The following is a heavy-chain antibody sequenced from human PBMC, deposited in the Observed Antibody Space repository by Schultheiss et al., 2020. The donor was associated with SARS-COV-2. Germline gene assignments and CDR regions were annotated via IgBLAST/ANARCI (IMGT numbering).Heavy chain of an antibody. J-gene: IGHJ4*02. Sequence: GGSLRLSCAASGFTFSSYAMRWVRQAPGKGLDWVSGICGSGGTTYYADSAEGRFTISRDNFKNTLYPQMNSLRADDTALYYCAKDQLGYDWNDVPPYYFDSWGQGMLVTVSS. V-gene: IGHV3-23*01. CDR2: ICGSGGTT. CDR1: GFTFSSYA. D-gene: IGHD1-1*01. CDR3: AKDQLGYDWNDVPPYYFDS.